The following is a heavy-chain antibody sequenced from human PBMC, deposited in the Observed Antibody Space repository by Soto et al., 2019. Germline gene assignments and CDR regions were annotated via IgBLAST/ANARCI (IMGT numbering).Heavy chain of an antibody. Sequence: QVQLQQWGAGLLKPSETLSLTCAVYGGSFSGYYWSWIRQPPGKGLEWIGEINHSGSTNYNPSVKSRVTISVDPAKNQFSLKLSSVTAADTAVYYGARGRGSGSYYKLAAYLGQRTLVTVSS. D-gene: IGHD3-10*01. V-gene: IGHV4-34*01. J-gene: IGHJ4*02. CDR1: GGSFSGYY. CDR2: INHSGST. CDR3: ARGRGSGSYYKLAAY.